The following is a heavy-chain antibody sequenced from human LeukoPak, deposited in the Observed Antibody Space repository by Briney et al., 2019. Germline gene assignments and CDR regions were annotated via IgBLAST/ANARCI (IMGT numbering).Heavy chain of an antibody. J-gene: IGHJ4*02. CDR1: AGSISSGSW. D-gene: IGHD6-13*01. CDR3: ARDPIAAAGIFDY. Sequence: SSETLSLTCAVSAGSISSGSWWNWVRQPPGKGLEWIGRIYTSGGTNYNPSLKSRVTISVDTSKNQFSLKLSSVTAADTAVYYCARDPIAAAGIFDYWGQGTLVTVSS. V-gene: IGHV4-4*02. CDR2: IYTSGGT.